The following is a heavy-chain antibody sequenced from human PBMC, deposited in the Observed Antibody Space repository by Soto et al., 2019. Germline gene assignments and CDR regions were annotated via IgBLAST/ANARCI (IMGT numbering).Heavy chain of an antibody. V-gene: IGHV1-8*01. Sequence: QVQLVQSGAEVKKPGASVKVSCKASGYTFTSYDINWVRQATGQGLEWMGWMNPNNGNTGYAQKFQGRVTMTRNTSISTAYMELSSLRSEDRAGYYFARRQVLSGTAFAPWGQGTLVTVSS. CDR1: GYTFTSYD. J-gene: IGHJ5*02. CDR2: MNPNNGNT. CDR3: ARRQVLSGTAFAP. D-gene: IGHD2-2*01.